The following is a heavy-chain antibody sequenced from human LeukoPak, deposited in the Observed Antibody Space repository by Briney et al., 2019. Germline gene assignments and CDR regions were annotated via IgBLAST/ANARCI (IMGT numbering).Heavy chain of an antibody. CDR1: GFTFSSYW. Sequence: GGSLRLSCAASGFTFSSYWMSWVRQAAGKGLEWVANIKQDGSEKYYVDSVKGRFTISRDNAKNSLYLQMNSLRAEDTAVYYCATGYPYYDFWSGYFRSTSYWGQGTLVTVSS. D-gene: IGHD3-3*01. CDR3: ATGYPYYDFWSGYFRSTSY. J-gene: IGHJ4*02. CDR2: IKQDGSEK. V-gene: IGHV3-7*01.